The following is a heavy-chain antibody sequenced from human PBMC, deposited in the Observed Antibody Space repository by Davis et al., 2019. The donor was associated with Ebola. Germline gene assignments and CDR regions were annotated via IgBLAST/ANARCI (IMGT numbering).Heavy chain of an antibody. CDR1: GFPFSTYW. V-gene: IGHV3-7*01. Sequence: GESLKISCAASGFPFSTYWMSWVRQAPGKGLEWVANIKQDGSETSYVDSVRGRFTISRDNSKNSLYLQMNSLRAEDTAIYYCARDKWLAKYWGQGTLVTVSS. D-gene: IGHD6-19*01. CDR3: ARDKWLAKY. J-gene: IGHJ4*02. CDR2: IKQDGSET.